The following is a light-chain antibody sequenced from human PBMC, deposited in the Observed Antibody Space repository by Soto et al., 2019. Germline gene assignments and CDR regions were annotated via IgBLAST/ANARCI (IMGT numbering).Light chain of an antibody. CDR1: QGISHY. Sequence: DIPMTQSPSSLSASVGDRVTITCRASQGISHYLAWYQQKPGKVPKLLIYAASTLQSGVPSRFSGSGSGTDFTLTISSLQPEDVASYYCQKYNVVPLTFGGGTKVEIK. V-gene: IGKV1-27*01. CDR3: QKYNVVPLT. CDR2: AAS. J-gene: IGKJ4*01.